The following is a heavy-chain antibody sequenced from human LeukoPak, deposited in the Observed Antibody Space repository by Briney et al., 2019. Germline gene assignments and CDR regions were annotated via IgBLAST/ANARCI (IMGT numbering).Heavy chain of an antibody. D-gene: IGHD2-2*02. CDR2: ISSSGSAI. CDR3: ARDLGYCSSTSCYSAHDAFDI. J-gene: IGHJ3*02. V-gene: IGHV3-11*01. Sequence: GGSLRLSCAASGFTFSDYYMSWIRQAPGKGLEWVSYISSSGSAIYYADSVKGRFTISRDNAKNSLYLQMNSLRAEGTAVYYCARDLGYCSSTSCYSAHDAFDIWGQGTMVTVSS. CDR1: GFTFSDYY.